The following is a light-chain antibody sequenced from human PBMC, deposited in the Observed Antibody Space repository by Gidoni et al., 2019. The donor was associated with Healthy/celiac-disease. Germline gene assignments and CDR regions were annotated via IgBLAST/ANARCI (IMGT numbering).Light chain of an antibody. J-gene: IGKJ1*01. Sequence: EIVLTQSPATLSLSPGERATLSCRASQSVSSYLAWYQQKPGQAPRLLIYDASNRATGLPARFSGSGSGTAFTLTISSLAPEDFAVYYCQQRSTWPQTFGQGTKVEIK. CDR3: QQRSTWPQT. V-gene: IGKV3-11*01. CDR2: DAS. CDR1: QSVSSY.